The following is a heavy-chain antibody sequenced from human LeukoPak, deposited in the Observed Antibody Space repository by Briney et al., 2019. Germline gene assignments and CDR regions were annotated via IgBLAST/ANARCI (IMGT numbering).Heavy chain of an antibody. J-gene: IGHJ4*02. D-gene: IGHD6-19*01. CDR3: ARRPSGWLSDY. V-gene: IGHV4-34*01. Sequence: SETLSLTCAVYGGSFSGYYWSWIRQPPGKGLEWIGEINHSGSTNYNPSLKSRVTISVDTSKNQFSLKLSSVTAADTAVYYCARRPSGWLSDYWGQGTLVIVSS. CDR2: INHSGST. CDR1: GGSFSGYY.